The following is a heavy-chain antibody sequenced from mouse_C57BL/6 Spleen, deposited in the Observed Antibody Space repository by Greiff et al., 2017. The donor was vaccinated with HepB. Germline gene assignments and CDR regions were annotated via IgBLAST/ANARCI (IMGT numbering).Heavy chain of an antibody. Sequence: EVHLVESGPGLVKPSQSLSLTCSVTGYSITSGYYWNWIRQFPGNKLEWMGYISYDGSNNYNPSLKNRISITRDTSKNQFFLKLNSVTTEDTATYYCAREGTGNWYFDVWGTGTTVTVSS. D-gene: IGHD4-1*01. J-gene: IGHJ1*03. V-gene: IGHV3-6*01. CDR2: ISYDGSN. CDR3: AREGTGNWYFDV. CDR1: GYSITSGYY.